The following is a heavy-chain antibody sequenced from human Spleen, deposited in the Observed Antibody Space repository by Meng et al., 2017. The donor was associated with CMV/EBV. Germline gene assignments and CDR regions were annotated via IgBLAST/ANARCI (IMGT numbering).Heavy chain of an antibody. Sequence: VQLVGSGGGLVQPGGSLRLSCAASGFTFSDHYMDWVRQAPGKGLEWVGRTRNKANSYTTEYAASVKGRFTISRDDSKNSLYLQMNSLKTEDTAVYYCARDLGINWGQGTLVTVSS. CDR3: ARDLGIN. V-gene: IGHV3-72*01. J-gene: IGHJ4*02. CDR2: TRNKANSYTT. D-gene: IGHD3-10*01. CDR1: GFTFSDHY.